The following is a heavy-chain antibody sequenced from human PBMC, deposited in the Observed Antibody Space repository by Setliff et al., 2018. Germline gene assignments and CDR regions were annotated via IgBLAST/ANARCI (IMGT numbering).Heavy chain of an antibody. V-gene: IGHV4-61*09. CDR2: IFMSGST. CDR1: GESIDSIDTGNHY. Sequence: KTSETLSLTCIVSGESIDSIDTGNHYWNWIRQPAGKGLEWIGQIFMSGSTDYDPPFESRVTISLDMSKNQFFLDLTSVTAADTGVYYCVRAPVYCSGDCYPRYFDAWGQGTLVAVSS. J-gene: IGHJ5*02. D-gene: IGHD2-21*01. CDR3: VRAPVYCSGDCYPRYFDA.